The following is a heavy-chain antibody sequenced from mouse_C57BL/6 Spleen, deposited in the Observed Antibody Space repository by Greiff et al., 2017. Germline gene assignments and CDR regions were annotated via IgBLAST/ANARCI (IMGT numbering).Heavy chain of an antibody. V-gene: IGHV5-9*01. Sequence: EVKLVESGGGLVKPGGSLKLSCAASGFTFSSYTMSWVRQTPEKRLEWVATISGGGGNTYYPDSVKGRFTISRDNAKNTLYLQMSSLRSEDTALYYCARQGEYYAMDYWGQGTSVTVSS. CDR1: GFTFSSYT. CDR2: ISGGGGNT. CDR3: ARQGEYYAMDY. J-gene: IGHJ4*01.